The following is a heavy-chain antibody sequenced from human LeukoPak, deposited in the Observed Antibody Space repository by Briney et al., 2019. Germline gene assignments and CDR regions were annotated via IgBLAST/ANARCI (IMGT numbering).Heavy chain of an antibody. CDR2: ISAYNGNT. J-gene: IGHJ6*02. CDR3: ARAGGDYSHYYYYYGMYGMDV. CDR1: GYSFTSSG. Sequence: ASVKGSCKASGYSFTSSGIRWVRQAPGQGLEWMGWISAYNGNTKYAQKFEGRVTMTTDTSTSTAYMELRSLRSDDTAVYYCARAGGDYSHYYYYYGMYGMDVWGQGTTVTVSS. V-gene: IGHV1-18*01. D-gene: IGHD4-17*01.